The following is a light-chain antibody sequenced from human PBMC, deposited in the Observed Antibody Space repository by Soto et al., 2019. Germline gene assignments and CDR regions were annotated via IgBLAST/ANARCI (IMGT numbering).Light chain of an antibody. CDR3: SSYTSSSTLGV. J-gene: IGLJ1*01. CDR1: SSDVGGYIY. CDR2: EVS. Sequence: QSALTPPAPIPGSPGQSITISCTGTSSDVGGYIYVSWYQQHPGKAHKLLIYEVSNRPSGVSNRFSGSKSANTASLTISGLQAEDEADYYCSSYTSSSTLGVFGSGTKVTVL. V-gene: IGLV2-14*01.